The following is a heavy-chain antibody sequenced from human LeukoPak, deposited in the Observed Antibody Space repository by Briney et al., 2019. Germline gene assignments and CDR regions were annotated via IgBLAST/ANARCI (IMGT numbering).Heavy chain of an antibody. CDR1: GFTFSLYW. CDR3: AQDIKLTPFEY. CDR2: INTDGSST. J-gene: IGHJ4*02. Sequence: PGGSLRLSCAASGFTFSLYWMTWVRQAPGKGLEWVSRINTDGSSTAHADSVRGRFTISRDNSKNTLYLQMNSLRVGDTAVYYCAQDIKLTPFEYWGQGTLVTVSS. V-gene: IGHV3-74*01. D-gene: IGHD5-12*01.